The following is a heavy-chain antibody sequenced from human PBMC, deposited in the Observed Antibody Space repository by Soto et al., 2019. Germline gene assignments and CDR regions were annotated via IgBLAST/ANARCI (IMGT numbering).Heavy chain of an antibody. CDR3: ARRSWSSGWYEY. D-gene: IGHD6-19*01. CDR1: GDKFTSYW. CDR2: IYPGDSDT. V-gene: IGHV5-51*01. J-gene: IGHJ4*02. Sequence: PRESLQISYKGSGDKFTSYWSGWVRQMPGKGLEWMGIIYPGDSDTRYSPSFQGQVTISADKSISTAYLQWSSLKASDTAMYYCARRSWSSGWYEYWGQGTLVTVSS.